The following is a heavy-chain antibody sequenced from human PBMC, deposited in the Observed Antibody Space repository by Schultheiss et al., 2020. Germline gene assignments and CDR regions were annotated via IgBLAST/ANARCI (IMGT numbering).Heavy chain of an antibody. V-gene: IGHV4-59*08. CDR1: GDSISTYY. CDR2: IHYSGST. J-gene: IGHJ4*02. CDR3: ARPDSSGYYKPFDY. D-gene: IGHD3-22*01. Sequence: SETLSLTCTVSGDSISTYYWSWIRQPPGKGLEWVAYIHYSGSTNYNPSLKSRVTISIDTSKNQFSLKLSSVTAADTAVYYCARPDSSGYYKPFDYWGQGTLVTVSS.